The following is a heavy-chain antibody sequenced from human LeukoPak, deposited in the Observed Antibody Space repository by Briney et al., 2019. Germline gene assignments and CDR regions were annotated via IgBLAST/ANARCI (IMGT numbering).Heavy chain of an antibody. V-gene: IGHV1-3*01. CDR3: ARGYGEFNPDY. Sequence: ASVKVSCKASGYTFTNYVLHWVRQAPGQRLEWMGWINAGNGNTKYSQKFQGRVTITRDTSASTAYMELSSLRSEDTAVYYCARGYGEFNPDYWGQGTLVTVSS. J-gene: IGHJ4*02. CDR1: GYTFTNYV. CDR2: INAGNGNT. D-gene: IGHD3-10*01.